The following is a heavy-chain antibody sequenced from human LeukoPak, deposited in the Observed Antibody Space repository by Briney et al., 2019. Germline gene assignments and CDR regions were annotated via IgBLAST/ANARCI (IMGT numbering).Heavy chain of an antibody. J-gene: IGHJ5*02. D-gene: IGHD4-17*01. CDR3: AKDGQVYGDYTFDP. CDR1: GFTFSSYG. CDR2: IWYDGTNK. V-gene: IGHV3-33*06. Sequence: PGGSLRLSCAASGFTFSSYGMHWVRQAPGKGLEWVAIIWYDGTNKYYADSVKGRFTISRDNSKNTLYLQMNSLRAEDTAVYYCAKDGQVYGDYTFDPWGQGTLVTVSS.